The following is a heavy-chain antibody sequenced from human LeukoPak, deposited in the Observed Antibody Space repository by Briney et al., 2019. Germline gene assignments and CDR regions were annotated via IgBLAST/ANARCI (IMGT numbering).Heavy chain of an antibody. CDR2: ISSSGSTI. CDR3: AKDYSKTSYYGSGTYYRPNWFDP. D-gene: IGHD3-10*01. Sequence: PGRSLRLSCAASGFTFSSYSMLWVRQAPGKGLEWVSYISSSGSTIYYADSVKGRFTISRDDAKNSLYLQMNSLRAEDTAVYYCAKDYSKTSYYGSGTYYRPNWFDPWGQGTLVTVSS. V-gene: IGHV3-48*04. J-gene: IGHJ5*02. CDR1: GFTFSSYS.